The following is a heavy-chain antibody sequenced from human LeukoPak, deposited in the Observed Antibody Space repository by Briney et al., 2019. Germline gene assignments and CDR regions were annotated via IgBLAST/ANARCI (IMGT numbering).Heavy chain of an antibody. J-gene: IGHJ4*02. CDR3: ARTAEVYYNFWSGTRFDY. CDR1: DYSISNGYY. CDR2: IYHSGST. Sequence: SETLSLTCTVSDYSISNGYYWGWIRQTPGKGLEWIGNIYHSGSTFYNTSLKSRLTISVDTSKNQFSLKLSSVTAADTAVYCCARTAEVYYNFWSGTRFDYWGQGTLVTVSS. V-gene: IGHV4-38-2*02. D-gene: IGHD3-3*01.